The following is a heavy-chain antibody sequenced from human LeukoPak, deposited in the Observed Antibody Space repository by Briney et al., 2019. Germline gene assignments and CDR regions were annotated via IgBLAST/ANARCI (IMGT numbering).Heavy chain of an antibody. CDR3: GRWGYSSGYYYYDY. CDR2: IKQDGSQK. Sequence: PGGSLRLSCAASGFIFSSNWMSWVRQAPGKGLEWVANIKQDGSQKDYVDSVKGRFTISRDNAKNSLYLQMNSLRAEDTAVYYCGRWGYSSGYYYYDYWGQGALATVSS. CDR1: GFIFSSNW. V-gene: IGHV3-7*02. D-gene: IGHD6-19*01. J-gene: IGHJ4*02.